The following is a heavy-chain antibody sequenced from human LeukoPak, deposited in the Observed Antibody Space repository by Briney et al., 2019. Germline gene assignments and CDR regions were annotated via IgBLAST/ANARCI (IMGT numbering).Heavy chain of an antibody. J-gene: IGHJ4*02. CDR1: VFTFSSYA. Sequence: PGGSLRLSCAASVFTFSSYAMSWVRRAPGKGLEWVSTISGSGGRIYYADSVKGRLTISRDNSKSTLFLQMNSLRAEDTAVYYCAKARGGDYSGDWDYWGQGTLVTVSS. D-gene: IGHD2-21*01. CDR2: ISGSGGRI. V-gene: IGHV3-23*01. CDR3: AKARGGDYSGDWDY.